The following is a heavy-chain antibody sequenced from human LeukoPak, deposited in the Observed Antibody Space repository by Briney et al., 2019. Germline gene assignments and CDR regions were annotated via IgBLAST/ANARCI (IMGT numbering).Heavy chain of an antibody. CDR2: ISGSGGST. CDR3: ATLQYDYVWGSYRYTLFDY. CDR1: GFTFSSYA. Sequence: GGSLRLSCAAFGFTFSSYAMSWVRQAPGKGLEWVSAISGSGGSTYYADSVKGRFTISRDNSKNTLYLQMNSLRAEDTAVYYCATLQYDYVWGSYRYTLFDYWGQGTLITVSS. V-gene: IGHV3-23*01. D-gene: IGHD3-16*02. J-gene: IGHJ4*02.